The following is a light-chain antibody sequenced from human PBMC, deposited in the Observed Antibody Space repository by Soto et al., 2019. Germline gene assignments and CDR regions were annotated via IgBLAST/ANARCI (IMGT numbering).Light chain of an antibody. CDR3: TSFTTISTWV. V-gene: IGLV2-14*01. CDR1: SGDVGGYNY. CDR2: EVS. J-gene: IGLJ3*02. Sequence: QSALTQPASVSGSPGQSITISCTGTSGDVGGYNYVSWFQQHPGKAPKLKIYEVSNRPSGVSNRFSGSKSGNTASLTISELQAEDEADYYCTSFTTISTWVFGGGTKLTVL.